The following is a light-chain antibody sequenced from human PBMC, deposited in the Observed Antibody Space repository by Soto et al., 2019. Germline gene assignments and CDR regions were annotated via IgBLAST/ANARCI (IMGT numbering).Light chain of an antibody. J-gene: IGKJ4*01. Sequence: EIVLTQSPATLSLSPGERATLSCRASQSVSRYLAWYQQRPGQAPRLLIYDASKRATGIPARFSGSGSETDFTLTISSLEPEDFVVYYCQQRDNWPLTFGGGTKVEIK. CDR3: QQRDNWPLT. CDR2: DAS. CDR1: QSVSRY. V-gene: IGKV3-11*01.